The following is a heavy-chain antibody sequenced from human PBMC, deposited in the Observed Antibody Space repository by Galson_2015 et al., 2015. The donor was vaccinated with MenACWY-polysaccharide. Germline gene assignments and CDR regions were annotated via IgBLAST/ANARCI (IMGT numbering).Heavy chain of an antibody. CDR3: AHVMITFGGVIGDDAFDV. V-gene: IGHV2-5*02. J-gene: IGHJ3*01. D-gene: IGHD3-16*01. CDR2: LYWDGDT. Sequence: PALVHPSRPLTLPCTFSGFSLLTDGVGVTWIRQPPGKALEWLAVLYWDGDTRDSPSLRSRVNVTKDTSKNQVVLTMSNMELVDTSTYYCAHVMITFGGVIGDDAFDVWGPGTMVTVSS. CDR1: GFSLLTDGVG.